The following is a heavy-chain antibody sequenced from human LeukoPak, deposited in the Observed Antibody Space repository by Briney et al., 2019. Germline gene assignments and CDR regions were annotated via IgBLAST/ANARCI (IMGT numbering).Heavy chain of an antibody. Sequence: ASVKVSCKASGYTFSSYGISWVRQAPGQGLEWMGWISADNGNTNYVQKFQGRVTMTTDTSTSTAYMELRSLRSEDTAVYFCASAPRYSSSWPNNWFDPWGQGTLVTVSS. CDR2: ISADNGNT. CDR1: GYTFSSYG. CDR3: ASAPRYSSSWPNNWFDP. D-gene: IGHD6-13*01. V-gene: IGHV1-18*01. J-gene: IGHJ5*02.